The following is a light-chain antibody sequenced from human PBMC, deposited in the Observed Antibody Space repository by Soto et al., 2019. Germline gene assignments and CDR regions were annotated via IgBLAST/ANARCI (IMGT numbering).Light chain of an antibody. Sequence: EIVLTQSPATLSLSPGERATLSCRASQSVGSYLSWYQQKPGQAPRLLIYDASNRATGIPARFSGSGSGTEFTLTISSLEPEDFAVYYCQQYGYSVTFGGGTKVDI. J-gene: IGKJ4*01. CDR1: QSVGSY. CDR3: QQYGYSVT. CDR2: DAS. V-gene: IGKV3-11*01.